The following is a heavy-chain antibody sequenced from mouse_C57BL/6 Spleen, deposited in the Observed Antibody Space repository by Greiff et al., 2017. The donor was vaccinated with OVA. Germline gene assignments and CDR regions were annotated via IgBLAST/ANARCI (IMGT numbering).Heavy chain of an antibody. CDR1: GYTFTSYW. Sequence: QVQLQQSGAELVMPGASVKLSCKASGYTFTSYWMHWVKQRPGQGLEWIGEIDPSDSYTNYNQKFKGKSTLTVDKSSSTAYMQLSSLTSEDSAVYYCAASFAYWGQGTLVTVSA. J-gene: IGHJ3*01. CDR3: AASFAY. V-gene: IGHV1-69*01. CDR2: IDPSDSYT.